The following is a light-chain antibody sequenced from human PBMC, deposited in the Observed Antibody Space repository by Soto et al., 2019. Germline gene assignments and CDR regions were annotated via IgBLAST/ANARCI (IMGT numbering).Light chain of an antibody. CDR1: QGISSH. V-gene: IGKV1-39*01. J-gene: IGKJ1*01. Sequence: DIQMTQSPSSLSASAGDRVTITCRASQGISSHLNWYQQKPGKAPKLLIYGASSLQSGVPSMFSGSGSGTDFTLTINSLQPEDFAIYYCQQGYSTPQTFGQGTKVEIK. CDR3: QQGYSTPQT. CDR2: GAS.